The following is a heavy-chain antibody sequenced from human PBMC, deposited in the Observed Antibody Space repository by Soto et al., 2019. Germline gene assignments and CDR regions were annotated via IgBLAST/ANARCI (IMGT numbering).Heavy chain of an antibody. CDR2: INPSGGST. Sequence: ASVKVSCKASGYTFTSYYMHWVRQDPGQGLEWMGIINPSGGSTSYAQKFQGRVTMTRDTSTSTVYMELSSLRSEDTAAYYCARVYGGYDAFDIWGQGTMVTVSS. CDR3: ARVYGGYDAFDI. V-gene: IGHV1-46*01. J-gene: IGHJ3*02. CDR1: GYTFTSYY. D-gene: IGHD4-17*01.